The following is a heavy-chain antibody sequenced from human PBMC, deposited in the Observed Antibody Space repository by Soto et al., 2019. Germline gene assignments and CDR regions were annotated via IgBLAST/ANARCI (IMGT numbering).Heavy chain of an antibody. CDR1: QFSFSHYW. Sequence: EVQLVQSGGGLVQPGGSLRLSCVASQFSFSHYWMSWVRHAPGKGLEWVANIKEDGSEQNYVDSVKGRFTISRDNAKNSLSLQMDSPRAEETAVYYCARDRAYDAFDIWGQGTMVTVS. CDR3: ARDRAYDAFDI. CDR2: IKEDGSEQ. V-gene: IGHV3-7*04. J-gene: IGHJ3*02.